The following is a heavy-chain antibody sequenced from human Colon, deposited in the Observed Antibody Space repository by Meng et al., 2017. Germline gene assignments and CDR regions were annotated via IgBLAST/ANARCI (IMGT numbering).Heavy chain of an antibody. Sequence: GESLKISCAASGFSFSSNFMSWVRQAPGKGLEWVASIKHDGSEEGYVDSVKGRFTISRDNTKNSLYLQMNSLRAEDTAVYYCAKNRVGHDFWGQGMRVTGYS. CDR2: IKHDGSEE. V-gene: IGHV3-7*01. CDR3: AKNRVGHDF. D-gene: IGHD1-26*01. J-gene: IGHJ4*02. CDR1: GFSFSSNF.